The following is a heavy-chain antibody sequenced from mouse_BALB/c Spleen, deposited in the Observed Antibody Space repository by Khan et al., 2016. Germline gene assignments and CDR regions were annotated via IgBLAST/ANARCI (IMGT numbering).Heavy chain of an antibody. CDR2: ISYSGST. Sequence: EVQLVESGPSLVKPSQTLSLTCSVTGDSITSGYWNWIRKFPGNKLEYMGYISYSGSTYYNPTLKSRISITRDPSKNQYYLQLNSVTTEDTATYDCARHDGYYFFDYWCQGPTLTVST. CDR3: ARHDGYYFFDY. D-gene: IGHD2-3*01. J-gene: IGHJ2*01. V-gene: IGHV3-8*02. CDR1: GDSITSGY.